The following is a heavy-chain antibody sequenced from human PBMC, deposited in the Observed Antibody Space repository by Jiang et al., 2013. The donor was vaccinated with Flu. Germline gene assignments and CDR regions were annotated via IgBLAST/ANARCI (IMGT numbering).Heavy chain of an antibody. CDR2: ISGSGANT. Sequence: VQLLESGGGLVQPGGSLRLSCAASGFTFSSYAMSWVRQAPGKGLEWVSTISGSGANTYYADSVKGRFTISRDNSRNTVILRINSLKAEDTAVYYCAKMHGWEIKDYHFDYWGQGTLVAVSS. V-gene: IGHV3-23*01. J-gene: IGHJ4*02. CDR1: GFTFSSYA. D-gene: IGHD1-26*01. CDR3: AKMHGWEIKDYHFDY.